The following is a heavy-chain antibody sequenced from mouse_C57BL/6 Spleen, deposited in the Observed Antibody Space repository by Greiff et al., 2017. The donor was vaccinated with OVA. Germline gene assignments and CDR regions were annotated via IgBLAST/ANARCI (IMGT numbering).Heavy chain of an antibody. D-gene: IGHD1-1*01. CDR3: ARIGYYGSGAMDY. Sequence: EVQVVESGGGLVKPGGSLKLSCAASGFTFSDYGMHWVRQAPEKGLEWVAYISSGSSTIYYADTVKGRFTISRDNAKNTLFLQMTSLRSEDTAMYYCARIGYYGSGAMDYWGQGTSVTVFS. V-gene: IGHV5-17*01. CDR1: GFTFSDYG. CDR2: ISSGSSTI. J-gene: IGHJ4*01.